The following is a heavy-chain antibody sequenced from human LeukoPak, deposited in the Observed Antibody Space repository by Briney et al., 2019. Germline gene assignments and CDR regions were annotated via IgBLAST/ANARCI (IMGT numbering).Heavy chain of an antibody. D-gene: IGHD1-14*01. CDR2: IYYSGST. Sequence: SETLSLTCTASGGSINSGDYYCVWIRQPPGKGLKWIGYIYYSGSTYYNPSLKSRVTISIDTSRTQFSLRLSSVTAADTAVYYCARKSQDHYYFHYWGQGTLVTVSS. J-gene: IGHJ4*02. CDR1: GGSINSGDYY. CDR3: ARKSQDHYYFHY. V-gene: IGHV4-30-4*01.